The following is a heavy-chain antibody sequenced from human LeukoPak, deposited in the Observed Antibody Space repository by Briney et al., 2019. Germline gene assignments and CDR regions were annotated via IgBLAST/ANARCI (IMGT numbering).Heavy chain of an antibody. V-gene: IGHV3-73*01. CDR2: IRSKANSYAT. J-gene: IGHJ4*02. CDR1: GFTFSGSS. CDR3: TRRGYYDSSGYGKDY. Sequence: PGGSLRLSCAASGFTFSGSSMHWVRQASGEGLGWVGRIRSKANSYATAYAASVKGRFTISRDDSKNTAYLQMNSLKTEDTAVYYCTRRGYYDSSGYGKDYWGQGTLVTVSS. D-gene: IGHD3-22*01.